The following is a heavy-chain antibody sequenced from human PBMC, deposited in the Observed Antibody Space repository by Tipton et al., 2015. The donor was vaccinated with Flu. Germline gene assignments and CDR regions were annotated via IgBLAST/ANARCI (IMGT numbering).Heavy chain of an antibody. CDR1: GGSISSYY. J-gene: IGHJ6*02. V-gene: IGHV4-59*01. Sequence: TLSLTCTVSGGSISSYYWSWIRQPPEKGLEWIGYIYYSGSTNYNPSLKSRVTISVDTSKNQFSLKPSSVTAADTAVYYCARVGGSSYYYYGMDVWGQGTTVTVSS. CDR3: ARVGGSSYYYYGMDV. D-gene: IGHD1-26*01. CDR2: IYYSGST.